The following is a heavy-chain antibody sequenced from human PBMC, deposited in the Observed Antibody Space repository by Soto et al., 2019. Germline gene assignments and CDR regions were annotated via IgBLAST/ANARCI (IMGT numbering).Heavy chain of an antibody. D-gene: IGHD6-19*01. CDR2: INQDGGGT. J-gene: IGHJ4*02. CDR1: GFTFISSF. Sequence: VGSLRLSCVASGFTFISSFMGWVRQAPGKGLEWVANINQDGGGTYYVDSVEGRFTISRDNAKDSLYLQMNSLRGEDTAVYYCARYFRGSGRYFFDYWGQGTLVTVSS. V-gene: IGHV3-7*03. CDR3: ARYFRGSGRYFFDY.